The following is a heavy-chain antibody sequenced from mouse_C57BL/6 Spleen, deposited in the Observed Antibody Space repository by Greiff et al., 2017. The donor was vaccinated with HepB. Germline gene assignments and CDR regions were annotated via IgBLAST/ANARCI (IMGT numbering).Heavy chain of an antibody. J-gene: IGHJ3*01. CDR1: GYTFTDYN. Sequence: VQLQQSGPELVKPGASVKIPCKASGYTFTDYNMDWVKQSHGKSLEWIGDINPNNGGTIYNLKFKGKATLTVDKSSSTAYMELRSLTSEDTAVYYCARRVLAYYGSQFAYWGQGTLVTVSA. CDR3: ARRVLAYYGSQFAY. D-gene: IGHD1-1*01. CDR2: INPNNGGT. V-gene: IGHV1-18*01.